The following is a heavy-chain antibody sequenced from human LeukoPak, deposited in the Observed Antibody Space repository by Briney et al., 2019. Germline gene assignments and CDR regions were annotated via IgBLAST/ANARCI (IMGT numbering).Heavy chain of an antibody. CDR1: GFTFSSYS. Sequence: GGSLRLSCAASGFTFSSYSMNWVRQAPGKGLEWVSYISSRSSNIYYADSVKGRFTISRDNAKNSLYLQMNGLRDEDTVVYYCARIPGGYYYAMDVWGQGTTVTVSS. D-gene: IGHD3-16*01. CDR3: ARIPGGYYYAMDV. J-gene: IGHJ6*02. V-gene: IGHV3-48*02. CDR2: ISSRSSNI.